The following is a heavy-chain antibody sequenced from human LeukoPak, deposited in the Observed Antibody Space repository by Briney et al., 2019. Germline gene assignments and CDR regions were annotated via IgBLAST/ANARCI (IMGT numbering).Heavy chain of an antibody. V-gene: IGHV3-33*01. CDR2: IWYDGSNK. D-gene: IGHD4-17*01. CDR3: AREGYGDYYFDY. CDR1: GFTFSSYG. J-gene: IGHJ4*02. Sequence: GRSLRLSCAASGFTFSSYGMHWVRQAPGKGLEWVAVIWYDGSNKYYADSVKGRFTISGDNSKNTLYLQMNSLRAEDTAVYYCAREGYGDYYFDYWGQGTLVTVSS.